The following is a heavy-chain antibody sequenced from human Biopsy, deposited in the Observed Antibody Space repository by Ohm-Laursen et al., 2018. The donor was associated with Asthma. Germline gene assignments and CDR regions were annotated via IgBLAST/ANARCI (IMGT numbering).Heavy chain of an antibody. CDR3: ARKAGSCISRTCYSLDF. Sequence: SEKVSCQSLGGTFNTYVIGWGRQDPGQGLEWLGGINSVFGTTTYPQKFQDRVTITADDSTSTVYMELSSLRSEDTAVYYCARKAGSCISRTCYSLDFWGQGTLVTVSS. CDR1: GGTFNTYV. D-gene: IGHD2-2*01. CDR2: INSVFGTT. V-gene: IGHV1-69*13. J-gene: IGHJ4*02.